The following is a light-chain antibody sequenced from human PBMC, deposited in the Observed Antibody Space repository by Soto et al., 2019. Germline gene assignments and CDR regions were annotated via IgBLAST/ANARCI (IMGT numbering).Light chain of an antibody. CDR1: QSVSSSY. Sequence: EIVLTQSPGTLSLSPGERATLSCRASQSVSSSYLAWYQQKPGQAPRLLIYGTSSRATAIPDRFSGSGSGTDVTLTISRQEPEDFAVYYCQQYGSSSWTFGQGTKVEIK. J-gene: IGKJ1*01. CDR3: QQYGSSSWT. CDR2: GTS. V-gene: IGKV3-20*01.